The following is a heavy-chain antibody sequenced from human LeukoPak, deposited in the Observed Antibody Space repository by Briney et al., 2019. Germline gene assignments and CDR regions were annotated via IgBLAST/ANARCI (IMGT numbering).Heavy chain of an antibody. CDR2: IYSGGST. Sequence: PGGSLRLSCAASGFTVSSNYMSWVRQAPGKGLEWVSVIYSGGSTYYADSVKGRFTISRDNSKNTLYLQMNSLRAEDTAVYYCERSEMATILGFAYWGQGTLVTVSS. CDR1: GFTVSSNY. D-gene: IGHD5-24*01. V-gene: IGHV3-53*01. J-gene: IGHJ4*02. CDR3: ERSEMATILGFAY.